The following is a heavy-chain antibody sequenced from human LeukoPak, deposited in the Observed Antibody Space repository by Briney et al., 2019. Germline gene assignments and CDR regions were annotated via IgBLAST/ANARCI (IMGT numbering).Heavy chain of an antibody. CDR2: FESGGNT. J-gene: IGHJ4*02. CDR1: GFTFSRYN. D-gene: IGHD6-6*01. CDR3: ARSYSSSRGTFDY. V-gene: IGHV3-69-1*01. Sequence: GGSLRLSCTVSGFTFSRYNMNWVRQAPGKGLEWVSLFESGGNTYYADSVKGRFTISRDNAKNSLYLQMDSLRAEDTAVYYCARSYSSSRGTFDYWGQGTLVTVSS.